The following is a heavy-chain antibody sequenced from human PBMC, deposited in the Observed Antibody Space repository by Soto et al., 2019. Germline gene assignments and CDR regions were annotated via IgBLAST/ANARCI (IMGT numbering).Heavy chain of an antibody. CDR1: GGTFSSYA. CDR3: ASWALGWHAFDI. Sequence: GASVKVSCKASGGTFSSYAISWVRQAPGQGLEWMGGIIPIFGTANYAQKFQGRVTITADKSTSTAYMELSSLRSEDTAVYYCASWALGWHAFDIWGQGTMVTVSS. CDR2: IIPIFGTA. J-gene: IGHJ3*02. D-gene: IGHD2-15*01. V-gene: IGHV1-69*06.